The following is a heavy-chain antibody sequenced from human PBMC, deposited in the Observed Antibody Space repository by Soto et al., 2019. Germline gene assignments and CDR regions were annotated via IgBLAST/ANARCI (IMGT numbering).Heavy chain of an antibody. Sequence: GASVKVSCKVSGYTLTELSMHWVRQAPGKGLEWMGGSDPEDGETIYAQKFQGRVTMTEDTSTDTAYMELSSLRSEDTAVYYCATGHLRRFLMDVWGQGTTVTVSS. J-gene: IGHJ6*02. CDR3: ATGHLRRFLMDV. CDR1: GYTLTELS. CDR2: SDPEDGET. D-gene: IGHD3-3*01. V-gene: IGHV1-24*01.